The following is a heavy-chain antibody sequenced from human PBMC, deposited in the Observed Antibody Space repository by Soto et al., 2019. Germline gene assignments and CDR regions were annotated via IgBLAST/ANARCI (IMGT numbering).Heavy chain of an antibody. CDR3: AKDHVMVVAGSTFDY. J-gene: IGHJ4*01. D-gene: IGHD6-19*01. CDR1: GYSIRSGSY. CDR2: IYHGGTT. Sequence: PSETLSLTCTVSGYSIRSGSYWGWIRQPPGKGPELIASIYHGGTTFYNPSLKSRVTVSVDKSNNQFSLKLRSVTAADTAVYYCAKDHVMVVAGSTFDYGGHGTLVTVSS. V-gene: IGHV4-38-2*02.